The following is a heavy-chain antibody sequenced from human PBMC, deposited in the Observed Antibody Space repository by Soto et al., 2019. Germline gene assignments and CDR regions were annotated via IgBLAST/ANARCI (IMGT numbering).Heavy chain of an antibody. V-gene: IGHV1-18*01. Sequence: ASVKVSCKASGYTFTSYGISWVRQAPGQGLEWMGWISAYDGNTNYAQKLQGRVTMTTDTSTSTAYMELRSLRSDDTAVYYCASARRVAVAGSGWGYYYYYYGMDVWGQGTTVTVSS. CDR2: ISAYDGNT. D-gene: IGHD6-19*01. CDR1: GYTFTSYG. J-gene: IGHJ6*02. CDR3: ASARRVAVAGSGWGYYYYYYGMDV.